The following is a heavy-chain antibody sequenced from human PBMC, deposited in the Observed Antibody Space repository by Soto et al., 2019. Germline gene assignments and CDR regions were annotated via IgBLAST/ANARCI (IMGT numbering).Heavy chain of an antibody. V-gene: IGHV4-34*01. CDR2: INHSGST. Sequence: SETLSLTCAVYGWSFIGYYWSWIRQPPGKGLEWIGEINHSGSTNYNPSLKSRVTISVDTSKNQFSLKLSSVTAADTAVYYCARGRKQQLLPSTDYWGQGTLVTVSS. J-gene: IGHJ4*02. D-gene: IGHD6-13*01. CDR3: ARGRKQQLLPSTDY. CDR1: GWSFIGYY.